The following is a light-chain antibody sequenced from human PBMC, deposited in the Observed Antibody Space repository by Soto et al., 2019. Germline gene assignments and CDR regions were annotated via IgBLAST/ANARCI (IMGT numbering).Light chain of an antibody. CDR2: SAS. CDR3: QQDKNWPPWT. J-gene: IGKJ1*01. CDR1: QSVSTN. V-gene: IGKV3-15*01. Sequence: ETVMTQSPATLSLSPGERATLSCRASQSVSTNLVWYQQRPGQAPRLLIYSASIRATGIPARFSGSGSETEVTLTISSLQSEDSALYYCQQDKNWPPWTVGQGTKVEV.